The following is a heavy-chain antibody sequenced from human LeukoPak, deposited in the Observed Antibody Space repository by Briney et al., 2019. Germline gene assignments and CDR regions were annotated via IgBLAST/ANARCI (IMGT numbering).Heavy chain of an antibody. V-gene: IGHV1-69*04. CDR1: GTXXXXA. Sequence: GTXXXXAISWVRQAPGQGLEWMGRIIPILGIANYAQKFQGRVTITADKATSTAYMELSSLRSEDTAVYYCARNYPDYWGQGTLVTVSS. D-gene: IGHD1-7*01. CDR2: IIPILGIA. CDR3: ARNYPDY. J-gene: IGHJ4*02.